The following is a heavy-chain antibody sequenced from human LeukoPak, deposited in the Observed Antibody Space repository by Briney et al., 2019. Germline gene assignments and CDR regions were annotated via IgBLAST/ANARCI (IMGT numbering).Heavy chain of an antibody. CDR3: ARAASAVAAYFDY. CDR2: IYYSGST. V-gene: IGHV4-30-4*01. Sequence: SETLSLTCTVSGGSISSGDYYWGWIRQPPGKGLEWVGYIYYSGSTYYNPSLKSRATISVDTSKNQFSLKLSSVTAADTAVYYCARAASAVAAYFDYWGQGTLVTVSS. J-gene: IGHJ4*02. CDR1: GGSISSGDYY. D-gene: IGHD6-19*01.